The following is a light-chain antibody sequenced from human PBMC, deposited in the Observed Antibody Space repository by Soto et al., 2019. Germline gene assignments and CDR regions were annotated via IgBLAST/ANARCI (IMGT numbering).Light chain of an antibody. J-gene: IGKJ5*01. Sequence: EIVLTQSPATLSLSPGERATLSCRASQSVGSFLAWYQQKPGQAPRLLIYDASNRATGIPGRFSGSGSGTDFTLTISSLEPEDFAVYYCHQRSNWVTFGQGTRLEI. CDR2: DAS. CDR1: QSVGSF. CDR3: HQRSNWVT. V-gene: IGKV3-11*01.